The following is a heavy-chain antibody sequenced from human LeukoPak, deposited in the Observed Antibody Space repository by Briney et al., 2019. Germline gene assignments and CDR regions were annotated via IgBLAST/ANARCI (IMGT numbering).Heavy chain of an antibody. CDR2: IYYSGST. Sequence: SETLSLTCTVSGGSISSYYWSWIRQPPGKGLEWIGYIYYSGSTNYNPSLKSRVTISVDTSKNQFSLKLSSVTAADTAVYYCARVQYYYGSGSARLFDWFDPWGQGTLVIVSS. CDR1: GGSISSYY. J-gene: IGHJ5*02. V-gene: IGHV4-59*01. D-gene: IGHD3-10*01. CDR3: ARVQYYYGSGSARLFDWFDP.